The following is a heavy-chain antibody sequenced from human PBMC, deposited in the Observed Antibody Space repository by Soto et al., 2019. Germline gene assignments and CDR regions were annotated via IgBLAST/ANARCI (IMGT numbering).Heavy chain of an antibody. CDR2: TYYRSQWFN. CDR3: ARLIGTSWFVG. Sequence: SQTLSLTCAISGDSVSSNIVTWDWIRQSPSRGLEWLGRTYYRSQWFNDYAVSVKSRMTINADTSENQFSLQLNYVTPEDTAVYYCARLIGTSWFVGWGQGTPVTVSS. CDR1: GDSVSSNIVT. J-gene: IGHJ4*02. V-gene: IGHV6-1*01. D-gene: IGHD6-13*01.